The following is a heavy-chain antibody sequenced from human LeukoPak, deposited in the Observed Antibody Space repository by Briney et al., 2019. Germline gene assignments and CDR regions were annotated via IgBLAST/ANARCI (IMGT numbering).Heavy chain of an antibody. V-gene: IGHV5-51*01. CDR1: GYSFTSSW. CDR2: IYPGDSDT. Sequence: EDLKISFQGPGYSFTSSWIAWVRPMPGKGLDWMGIIYPGDSDTTYRPSFQGQVTISADKSISTAYLQCSSLKAAYTSMYDCARQIAGPNRLFCYWGQRAHVTGSS. CDR3: ARQIAGPNRLFCY. J-gene: IGHJ4*02. D-gene: IGHD3-16*01.